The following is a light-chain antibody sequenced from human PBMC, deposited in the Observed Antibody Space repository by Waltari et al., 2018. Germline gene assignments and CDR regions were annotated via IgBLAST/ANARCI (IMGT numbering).Light chain of an antibody. J-gene: IGKJ4*01. V-gene: IGKV3-11*01. CDR2: DAS. CDR1: QSVSSNY. CDR3: QQRTNWPS. Sequence: EIVLTQSPGTLSLSPGERASLSCRTSQSVSSNYLAWYQQRPGQAPRLLVYDASNRATGIPARFSGSGSGADFTLTISSLEPEDFAVYYCQQRTNWPSFGGGTRVELK.